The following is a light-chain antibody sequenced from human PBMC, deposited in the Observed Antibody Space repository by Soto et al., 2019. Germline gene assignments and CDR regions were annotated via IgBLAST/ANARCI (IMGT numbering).Light chain of an antibody. J-gene: IGKJ1*01. CDR3: QQYDTSSWT. V-gene: IGKV3-20*01. CDR1: QSVRSSY. Sequence: EIVLTQSPGTLSLSPGERATLSCRASQSVRSSYLAWYQQKPGQAPRLLIYGASSRTTGIPDRFSGSGSGTDFTLTISRLEPEDTAVYYCQQYDTSSWTLGQGTKVEIK. CDR2: GAS.